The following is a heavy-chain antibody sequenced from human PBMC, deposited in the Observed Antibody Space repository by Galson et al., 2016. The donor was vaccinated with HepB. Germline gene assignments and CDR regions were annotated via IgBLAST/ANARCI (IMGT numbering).Heavy chain of an antibody. CDR2: ISAYNGNT. J-gene: IGHJ4*02. CDR3: ASDFREPLWFGELLFFDY. V-gene: IGHV1-18*04. CDR1: GYTFTSYG. Sequence: SVKVSCKASGYTFTSYGISWVRQAPGQGLEWMGWISAYNGNTNYAQKLQGRVTMTTDTSTSTAYMELRSLRSDDTAVYYCASDFREPLWFGELLFFDYWGQGTLVTVSS. D-gene: IGHD3-10*01.